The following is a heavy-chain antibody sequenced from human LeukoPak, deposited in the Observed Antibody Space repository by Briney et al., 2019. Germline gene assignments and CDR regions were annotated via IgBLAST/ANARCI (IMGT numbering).Heavy chain of an antibody. Sequence: PGRSLRLSCAASGFTFSSYAMHWVRQAPGKGLEWVAYIKQDGSEKHYADSVKGRFTISRDNAKNSLFLQSNSLRVEDTAIYFCARNDWGLGSFWYFTLWGRGTLVTVSS. V-gene: IGHV3-7*01. J-gene: IGHJ2*01. D-gene: IGHD7-27*01. CDR2: IKQDGSEK. CDR3: ARNDWGLGSFWYFTL. CDR1: GFTFSSYA.